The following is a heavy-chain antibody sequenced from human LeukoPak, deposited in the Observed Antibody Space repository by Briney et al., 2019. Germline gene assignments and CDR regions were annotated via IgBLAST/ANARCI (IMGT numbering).Heavy chain of an antibody. V-gene: IGHV3-7*01. CDR1: GLTFSTYW. CDR3: ARDRRHYDSSGYLYYYYYMDV. J-gene: IGHJ6*03. Sequence: GGSLRLSCAASGLTFSTYWMSWVRQAPGKGLEWVANIKQDGSEKYYVDSVKGRFTISRDNAKNSLYLQMNSLRAEDTAVYYCARDRRHYDSSGYLYYYYYMDVWGKGTTVTISS. D-gene: IGHD3-22*01. CDR2: IKQDGSEK.